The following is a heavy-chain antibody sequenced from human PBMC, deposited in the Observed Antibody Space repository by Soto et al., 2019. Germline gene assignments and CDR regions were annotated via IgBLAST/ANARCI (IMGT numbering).Heavy chain of an antibody. Sequence: PGGSLRVSCAASGFSFMNDRMNWVRQAPGKRLESVARIKTVNDGGTTDYAATVTGRFLISRDDSKNMLYLQMHSLKIEDTAVYYCRTHADSYGRGHWGQGPLVTFSS. V-gene: IGHV3-15*01. CDR1: GFSFMNDR. D-gene: IGHD5-18*01. CDR2: IKTVNDGGTT. J-gene: IGHJ4*02. CDR3: RTHADSYGRGH.